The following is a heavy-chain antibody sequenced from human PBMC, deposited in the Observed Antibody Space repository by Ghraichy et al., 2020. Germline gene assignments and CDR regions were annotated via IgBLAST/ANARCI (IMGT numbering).Heavy chain of an antibody. J-gene: IGHJ6*02. V-gene: IGHV4-34*01. CDR2: INHSGST. D-gene: IGHD3-3*01. Sequence: SETLSLTCAVYGGSFSGYYWSWIRQPPGKGLEWIGEINHSGSTNYNPSLKSRVTISVDTSKNQFSLKLSSVTAADTAVYYCARGPTIFGAYYYYGMDVWGQGTTVTVSS. CDR3: ARGPTIFGAYYYYGMDV. CDR1: GGSFSGYY.